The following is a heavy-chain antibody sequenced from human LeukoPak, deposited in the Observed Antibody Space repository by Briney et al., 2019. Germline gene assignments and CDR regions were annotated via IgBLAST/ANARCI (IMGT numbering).Heavy chain of an antibody. D-gene: IGHD3-3*01. J-gene: IGHJ5*02. Sequence: GESLKTSFRGSGYSFTSYWIGWVRQMPGKGLEWVGIIYPGDSDTRYSPSFQGQVTISADKSISTAYLQWSSLRASDTAMYYCARRSRFLEWSTNWFDPWGQGTLVTVSS. CDR1: GYSFTSYW. CDR2: IYPGDSDT. V-gene: IGHV5-51*01. CDR3: ARRSRFLEWSTNWFDP.